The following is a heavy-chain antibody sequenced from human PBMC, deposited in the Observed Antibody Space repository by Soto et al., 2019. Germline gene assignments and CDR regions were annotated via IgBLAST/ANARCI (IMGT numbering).Heavy chain of an antibody. CDR1: GFTFASYT. CDR3: AKDSVVPSARPGGSRGLFES. J-gene: IGHJ4*02. CDR2: ISSTGGTT. Sequence: EVRLLESGGSLEKPGGSLRLSCGASGFTFASYTMAWVRQAPGKGLEWVSMISSTGGTTYYADSVKGRFTISRDNSRDTLYLQMNSLRADDTAVYYCAKDSVVPSARPGGSRGLFESWGQGTQVIVSS. D-gene: IGHD6-19*01. V-gene: IGHV3-23*01.